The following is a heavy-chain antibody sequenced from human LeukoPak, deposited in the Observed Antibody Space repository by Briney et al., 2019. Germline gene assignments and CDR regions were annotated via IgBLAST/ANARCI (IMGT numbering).Heavy chain of an antibody. Sequence: PGGSLRLSCAASVLTFSSYGMHWVRQAPGKGLEWVAFIRYDGSNKHYADSVKGRFTISRDNSKNTLYLQMNSLRAEDTAVYSCAKELRYFDWLSPFDYWGQGTLVTVSS. V-gene: IGHV3-30*02. CDR1: VLTFSSYG. J-gene: IGHJ4*02. CDR3: AKELRYFDWLSPFDY. D-gene: IGHD3-9*01. CDR2: IRYDGSNK.